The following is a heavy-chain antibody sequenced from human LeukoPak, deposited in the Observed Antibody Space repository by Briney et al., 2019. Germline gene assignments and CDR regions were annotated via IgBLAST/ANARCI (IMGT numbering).Heavy chain of an antibody. CDR1: GFTFSSYA. J-gene: IGHJ2*01. CDR2: ISGSGGST. CDR3: AKSMTLQWRGFFDL. V-gene: IGHV3-23*01. Sequence: GGSLILSCAASGFTFSSYAMSWVRQAPGKGLEWVSLISGSGGSTYYADSVKGRFTISRANSENTLYLQMNSLRADATAIYSCAKSMTLQWRGFFDLWGRGTHVTVSS. D-gene: IGHD6-19*01.